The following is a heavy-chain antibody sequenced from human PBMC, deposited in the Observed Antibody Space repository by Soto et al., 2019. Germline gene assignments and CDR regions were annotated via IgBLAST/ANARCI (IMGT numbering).Heavy chain of an antibody. D-gene: IGHD2-21*02. J-gene: IGHJ5*02. CDR1: GFTFSSYG. CDR3: AKAPTLLFGENWFDP. CDR2: ISYDGSNK. Sequence: QVQLVESGGGVVQPGRSLRLSCAASGFTFSSYGMHWVRQAPGKGLEWVAVISYDGSNKYYADSVKGRFTISRDNSKNTLYLQMNSLRAEDTAVYYCAKAPTLLFGENWFDPWGQGTLVTVSS. V-gene: IGHV3-30*18.